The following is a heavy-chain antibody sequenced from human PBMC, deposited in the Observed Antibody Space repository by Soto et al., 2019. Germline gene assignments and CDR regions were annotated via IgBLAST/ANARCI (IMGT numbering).Heavy chain of an antibody. CDR1: GFTFSSYA. D-gene: IGHD7-27*01. J-gene: IGHJ6*02. CDR2: ISYDGSNK. Sequence: QVQLVESGGGVVQPGRSLRLSCAASGFTFSSYAMHWVRQAPGKGLEWVAVISYDGSNKYYADSVKGRFTISRDNSKNTRYLQMNSLRAEDTAVYYCARPNRHYYSYGMDVWGQGTTVTVSS. CDR3: ARPNRHYYSYGMDV. V-gene: IGHV3-30-3*01.